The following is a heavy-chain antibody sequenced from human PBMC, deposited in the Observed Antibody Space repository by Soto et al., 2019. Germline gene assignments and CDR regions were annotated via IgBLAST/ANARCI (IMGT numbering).Heavy chain of an antibody. CDR1: GFTFGSYA. CDR2: ISGSGGST. V-gene: IGHV3-23*01. J-gene: IGHJ4*02. Sequence: GGSLRLACAASGFTFGSYAMSWVRQAPGKGLEWVSAISGSGGSTYYADSVKGRFTISRDNSKNTLYLQMNSLRAEDTAVYYCANDRHGGKFDYWGRGTQVTVSS. CDR3: ANDRHGGKFDY.